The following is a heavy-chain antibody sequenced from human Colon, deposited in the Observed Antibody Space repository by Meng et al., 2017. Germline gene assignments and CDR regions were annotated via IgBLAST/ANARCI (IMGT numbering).Heavy chain of an antibody. V-gene: IGHV1-8*01. J-gene: IGHJ5*01. CDR3: ARTAMLDS. CDR2: MNPNNGNT. Sequence: QVQLAQSGAEVSKPGASVKVTCKASGYTFTSSDINWVRQATGRGLEWLGWMNPNNGNTGSAQKFQGRVSMTRDTSIGTAYMELSGLTSEDTAVYYCARTAMLDSWGQGTLVTVSS. D-gene: IGHD2-2*01. CDR1: GYTFTSSD.